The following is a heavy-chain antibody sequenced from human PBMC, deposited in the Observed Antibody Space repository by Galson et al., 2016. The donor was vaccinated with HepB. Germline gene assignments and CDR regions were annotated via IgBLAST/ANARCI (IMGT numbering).Heavy chain of an antibody. CDR2: IWYDGSNK. D-gene: IGHD3-22*01. J-gene: IGHJ4*02. Sequence: SLRLSCAASGFTFSDRYMDWVRQTPGKGLEWVAVIWYDGSNKYYADSVQGRFTISRDNSKNTLYLQMNSLRAEDAAVYYCARDIHRPYYYDSSGYGDMGYYFDYWGQGTLVTVSS. V-gene: IGHV3-33*08. CDR1: GFTFSDRY. CDR3: ARDIHRPYYYDSSGYGDMGYYFDY.